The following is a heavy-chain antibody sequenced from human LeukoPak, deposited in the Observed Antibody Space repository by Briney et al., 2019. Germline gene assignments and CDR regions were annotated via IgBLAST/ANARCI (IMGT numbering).Heavy chain of an antibody. V-gene: IGHV1-69*04. CDR1: GGTFSSYA. D-gene: IGHD2-21*02. J-gene: IGHJ3*02. Sequence: GSSVKVSCKASGGTFSSYAISWVRQAPGQGLEWMGRIIPIFGIANYAQKFQARVTITADKSTTTAYMELSSLRSEDTAVYYCAIGDRGVMKGAFDIWGQGTMVTVSS. CDR3: AIGDRGVMKGAFDI. CDR2: IIPIFGIA.